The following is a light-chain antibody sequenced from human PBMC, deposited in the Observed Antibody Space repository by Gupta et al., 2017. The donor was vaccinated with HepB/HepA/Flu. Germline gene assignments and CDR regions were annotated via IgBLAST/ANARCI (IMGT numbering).Light chain of an antibody. Sequence: DIQITQSPSSLSASVGDRVNITCRASQNIDSYLNWYQQTPGKAPKLLIYGASSLQGGGPSRFSGSGSGTDFTLTVSRLQPEDFATYYCQQTDNLPRTFGHGTKVAFK. V-gene: IGKV1-39*01. CDR2: GAS. J-gene: IGKJ3*01. CDR3: QQTDNLPRT. CDR1: QNIDSY.